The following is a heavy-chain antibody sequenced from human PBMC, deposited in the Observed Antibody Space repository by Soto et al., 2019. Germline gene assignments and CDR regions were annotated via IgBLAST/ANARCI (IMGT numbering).Heavy chain of an antibody. CDR2: ISSNGGST. Sequence: EVQLVESGGGLVQPGGSLRLSCAASGFTFSRYAMHWVRQAPGKGLEYVSAISSNGGSTYYANSVKGRFTISRDNSKNTLYLQMGSLRAEDMAVYYCARAGDYRGYYYGMDVWGQGTTVNVSS. CDR1: GFTFSRYA. V-gene: IGHV3-64*01. J-gene: IGHJ6*02. D-gene: IGHD4-17*01. CDR3: ARAGDYRGYYYGMDV.